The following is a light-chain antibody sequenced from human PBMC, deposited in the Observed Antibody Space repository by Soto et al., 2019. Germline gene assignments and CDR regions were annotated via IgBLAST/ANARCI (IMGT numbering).Light chain of an antibody. V-gene: IGLV2-14*01. CDR3: SSYTSSSTSRG. J-gene: IGLJ1*01. CDR2: DVS. Sequence: QSVLTQPASVSGSPGQSTTISCTGTSSDVGGYNYVSWYQQHPGKATKLMIYDVSNRPSGVSNRFSGSKSGNTASLTISGLQAEDEADYYCSSYTSSSTSRGFGTGTKVTVL. CDR1: SSDVGGYNY.